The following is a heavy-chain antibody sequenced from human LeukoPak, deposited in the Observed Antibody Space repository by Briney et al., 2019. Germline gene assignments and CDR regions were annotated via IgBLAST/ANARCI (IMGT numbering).Heavy chain of an antibody. CDR3: AISSSQGFDYFDY. J-gene: IGHJ4*02. Sequence: GGSLRLSYVASSFSFSDFWMSWVRQRPGKGLEWVATIKRFGSEKTYLDSVKGRFTISRDDSKSSLSLQMNNLGADDSGLYYCAISSSQGFDYFDYWGQGALVTVSS. CDR2: IKRFGSEK. CDR1: SFSFSDFW. D-gene: IGHD6-6*01. V-gene: IGHV3-7*01.